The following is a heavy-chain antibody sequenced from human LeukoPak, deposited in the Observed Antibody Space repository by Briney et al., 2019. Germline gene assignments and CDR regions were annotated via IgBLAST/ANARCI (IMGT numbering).Heavy chain of an antibody. CDR2: ISAYNGNT. D-gene: IGHD3-22*01. CDR1: GYTFTSYY. V-gene: IGHV1-18*04. Sequence: GASVKVSCKASGYTFTSYYMHWVRQAPGQGLEWMGWISAYNGNTNYAQKLQGRVTMTTDTSTSTAYMELRSLRSDDTAVYYCARDRSYYYDSSGYYPLDYWGQGTLVTVSS. CDR3: ARDRSYYYDSSGYYPLDY. J-gene: IGHJ4*02.